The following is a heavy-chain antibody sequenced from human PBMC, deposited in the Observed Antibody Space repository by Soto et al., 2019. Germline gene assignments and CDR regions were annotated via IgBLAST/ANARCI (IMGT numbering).Heavy chain of an antibody. CDR1: GFTFSSST. V-gene: IGHV3-21*01. J-gene: IGHJ2*01. D-gene: IGHD3-22*01. CDR3: ARDQSYDNNANHHWYIDL. Sequence: GGSLRLSCAASGFTFSSSTMNWVRQAPGKGLEWISSVSGSSTYIYYADSVKGRFTMSRDNAKNSLYLQMNSLGAEDTAVYYCARDQSYDNNANHHWYIDLWGRRTLVTVSS. CDR2: VSGSSTYI.